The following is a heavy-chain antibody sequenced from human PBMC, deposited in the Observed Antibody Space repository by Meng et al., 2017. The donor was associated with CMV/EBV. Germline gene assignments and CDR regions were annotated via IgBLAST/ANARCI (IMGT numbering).Heavy chain of an antibody. CDR2: NYYSGST. Sequence: SETLSLTCTVSGGSVSSGGYYWSWIRQPPGKGLGWIVYNYYSGSTNYNPSLNSRDTISVDTSKNQFSLKLSSVTAADTAVYYCARAATIFEYYGMDVWGQGTTVTVSS. CDR3: ARAATIFEYYGMDV. V-gene: IGHV4-61*08. J-gene: IGHJ6*02. CDR1: GGSVSSGGYY. D-gene: IGHD3-3*01.